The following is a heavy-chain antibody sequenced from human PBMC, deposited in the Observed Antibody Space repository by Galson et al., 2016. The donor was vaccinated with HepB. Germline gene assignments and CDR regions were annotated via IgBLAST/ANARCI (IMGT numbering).Heavy chain of an antibody. Sequence: SLRLSCAASGSTFSSYGLNWVRQAPGKGLEWVAVVSHDGSETYYVDSVKGRFTISRDNSKNTLYLQMSSLRPEDTAVYYCAKHRREGVLILGHENALDVWGQGTMVTVSS. CDR2: VSHDGSET. V-gene: IGHV3-30*18. CDR1: GSTFSSYG. CDR3: AKHRREGVLILGHENALDV. J-gene: IGHJ3*01. D-gene: IGHD2-8*01.